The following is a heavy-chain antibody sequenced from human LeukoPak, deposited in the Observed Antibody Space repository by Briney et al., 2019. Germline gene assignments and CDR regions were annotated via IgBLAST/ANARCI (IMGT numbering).Heavy chain of an antibody. V-gene: IGHV4-38-2*02. Sequence: SETLSLTCTVSGYSISSGYYWGWIRQPPGKGPEWIGSIHHSGSTYYNPSLKSRVTISVDTSKNQFALKLNSVTAADTAVYYCFFLFGGFIANWGQGTLVTVSS. CDR1: GYSISSGYY. CDR3: FFLFGGFIAN. D-gene: IGHD3-16*02. CDR2: IHHSGST. J-gene: IGHJ4*02.